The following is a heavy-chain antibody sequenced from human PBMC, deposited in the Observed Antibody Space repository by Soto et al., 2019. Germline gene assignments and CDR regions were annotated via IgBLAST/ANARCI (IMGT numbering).Heavy chain of an antibody. CDR1: SGSFSGHF. J-gene: IGHJ5*02. D-gene: IGHD6-13*01. Sequence: QVQLQQWGAGLLKPSETLSLTCAVSSGSFSGHFWNWIRQSPGKGLEWIGEINQSASTSYNPSLKSRVTISLNPSMKQFSLKLTSVTAADPAVYFCASGPAGYTIRWPFQSWGQGTMVTVSS. CDR2: INQSAST. CDR3: ASGPAGYTIRWPFQS. V-gene: IGHV4-34*01.